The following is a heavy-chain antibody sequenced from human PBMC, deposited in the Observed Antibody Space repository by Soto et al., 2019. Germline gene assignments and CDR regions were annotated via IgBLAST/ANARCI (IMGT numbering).Heavy chain of an antibody. CDR1: SVSNAW. CDR2: IKSKTDGGTT. D-gene: IGHD4-17*01. J-gene: IGHJ5*02. CDR3: TTFLTDYGKGITRCP. Sequence: SVSNAWMNWVRQAPGKGLEWVGRIKSKTDGGTTDYAAPVKGRFTISRDDSKNTLYLQMNSLKTEDTAVYYCTTFLTDYGKGITRCPWGQGTLVTVSS. V-gene: IGHV3-15*07.